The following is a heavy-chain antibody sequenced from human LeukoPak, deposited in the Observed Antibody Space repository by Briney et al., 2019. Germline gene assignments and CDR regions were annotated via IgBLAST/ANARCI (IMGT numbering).Heavy chain of an antibody. CDR2: ISSSSSTI. V-gene: IGHV3-48*04. J-gene: IGHJ4*02. D-gene: IGHD1-26*01. CDR1: GFTFDDYA. Sequence: PGGSLRLSCAASGFTFDDYAMHWVRQAPGKGLEWVSYISSSSSTIYYADSVKGRFTISRDNAKNSLYLQMNSLRAEDTAVYYCGKLGGMYLINHFDHWGQGTLVSVSS. CDR3: GKLGGMYLINHFDH.